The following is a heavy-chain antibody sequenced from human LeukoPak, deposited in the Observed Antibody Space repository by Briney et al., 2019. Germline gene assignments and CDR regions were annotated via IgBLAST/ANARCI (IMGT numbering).Heavy chain of an antibody. CDR1: GGSISSGSYY. CDR3: ARDGAGRAFDI. CDR2: IYTSGST. J-gene: IGHJ3*02. D-gene: IGHD3-10*01. V-gene: IGHV4-61*02. Sequence: SETLSLTCTVPGGSISSGSYYWSWIRQPAGKGLEWIGRIYTSGSTNYNPSLKSRVTISVDTSKNQFSLKLSSVTAADTAVYYCARDGAGRAFDIWGQGTMVTVSS.